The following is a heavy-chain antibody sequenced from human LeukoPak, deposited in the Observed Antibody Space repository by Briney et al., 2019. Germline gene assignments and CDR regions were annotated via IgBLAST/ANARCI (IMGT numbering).Heavy chain of an antibody. CDR3: ARRAGAYSHPYDY. Sequence: GGSLRLSCTVAGFTVSSSSMSWVRQAPGKGLEWVSFIFSSTHYSDSVKGRITISRDNSKNTLYLQMNSLRAEDTAVYYCARRAGAYSHPYDYWGQGTLVTVSS. J-gene: IGHJ4*02. D-gene: IGHD4/OR15-4a*01. CDR2: IFSST. CDR1: GFTVSSSS. V-gene: IGHV3-53*01.